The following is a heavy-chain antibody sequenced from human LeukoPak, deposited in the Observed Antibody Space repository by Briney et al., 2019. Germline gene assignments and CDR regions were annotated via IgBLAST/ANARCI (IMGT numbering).Heavy chain of an antibody. CDR1: GGSISTSSYY. D-gene: IGHD2/OR15-2a*01. CDR3: ARIFLWYPYHYFGMDV. V-gene: IGHV4-39*01. CDR2: INDSGST. Sequence: SETLSLTCTVSGGSISTSSYYWGWIRQPPGKGLKWIGSINDSGSTYYNPSLKSRLTMSVDTSKNQFSLRLTSVTAADTAVYYCARIFLWYPYHYFGMDVWGQGTTVTVSS. J-gene: IGHJ6*02.